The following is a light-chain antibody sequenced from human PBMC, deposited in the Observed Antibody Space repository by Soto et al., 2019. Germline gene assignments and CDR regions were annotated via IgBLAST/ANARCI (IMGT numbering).Light chain of an antibody. CDR1: QGISSY. V-gene: IGKV1-9*01. CDR2: AAS. J-gene: IGKJ4*01. CDR3: QQLNSYPPT. Sequence: DVQLTQSPSLLSASVGDRVTITCRANQGISSYLAWYHQKPGKAPNLLIYAASTLQSGVPSRFSGSGSGTEFTLTISSLQPEDLGTFYCQQLNSYPPTFGGGTKVEIK.